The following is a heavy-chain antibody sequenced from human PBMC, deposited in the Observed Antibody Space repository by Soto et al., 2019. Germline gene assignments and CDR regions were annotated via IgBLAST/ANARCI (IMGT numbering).Heavy chain of an antibody. CDR2: ISYDGRNE. V-gene: IGHV3-30*18. J-gene: IGHJ6*02. CDR3: AKGRGGGRNYGMDV. D-gene: IGHD2-15*01. CDR1: GFTFSRYA. Sequence: QVKLVESGGGVVQPGRSLRLSCVASGFTFSRYAMDWVRQAPGTGLKWVAIISYDGRNEYYADSVKGRFTISRDNSKNTLYLQMNSLRPEDTAVYYCAKGRGGGRNYGMDVWGQGTTVTVSS.